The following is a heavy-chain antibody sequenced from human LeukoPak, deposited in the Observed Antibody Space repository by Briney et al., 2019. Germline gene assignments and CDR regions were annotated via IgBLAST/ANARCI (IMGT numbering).Heavy chain of an antibody. V-gene: IGHV4-59*01. CDR2: IADTGKT. J-gene: IGHJ4*02. CDR3: VTGYSAPFDH. D-gene: IGHD2-21*01. Sequence: KPSETLSLTCSVSGASLNYWGWIRQSPGKGLEWLGYIADTGKTDYNPSLKSRGTLSLDTSKNQSSLRLTSVTAADTAIYYCVTGYSAPFDHWGQGTLVTVSS. CDR1: GASLNY.